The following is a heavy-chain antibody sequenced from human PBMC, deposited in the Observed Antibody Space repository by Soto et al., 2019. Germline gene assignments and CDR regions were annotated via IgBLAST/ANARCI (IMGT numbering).Heavy chain of an antibody. J-gene: IGHJ4*02. CDR1: GGSMISYY. D-gene: IGHD2-15*01. CDR3: ARADPDASVGY. V-gene: IGHV4-59*01. CDR2: ISYSGST. Sequence: SETLSLTCTVSGGSMISYYWTWLRQSPGRGLEWIGYISYSGSTYYNPSLKSRVTISADTSKNQFSLRMNSMIAADTAVYYCARADPDASVGYWGQGTLVTVSS.